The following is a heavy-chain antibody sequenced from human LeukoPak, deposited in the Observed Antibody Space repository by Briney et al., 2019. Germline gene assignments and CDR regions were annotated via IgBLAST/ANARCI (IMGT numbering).Heavy chain of an antibody. CDR3: ARDLGLRGVTNWFDP. V-gene: IGHV1-46*02. CDR2: IDPNGGST. Sequence: ASVTVSCKASAYTFNGYLIHWVRQAPGQGLEWMGLIDPNGGSTGYAQRFQGRVTVTRDTSTSTVYMELSSLRSEDTAVYYCARDLGLRGVTNWFDPWGQGTLVTVSS. D-gene: IGHD3-10*01. CDR1: AYTFNGYL. J-gene: IGHJ5*02.